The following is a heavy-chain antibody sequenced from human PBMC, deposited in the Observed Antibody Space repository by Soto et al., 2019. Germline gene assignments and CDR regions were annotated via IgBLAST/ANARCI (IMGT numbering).Heavy chain of an antibody. CDR1: GGSISSGGYS. Sequence: PSETLSLSCAVSGGSISSGGYSWSWIRQPPGKGLEWIGYIYHSGSTYYNPSLKSRVTISVDRSKNQFSLKLSSVTAADTAVYYCASSMVRGVSHYWGQGTLVTVSS. CDR3: ASSMVRGVSHY. J-gene: IGHJ4*02. CDR2: IYHSGST. V-gene: IGHV4-30-2*01. D-gene: IGHD3-10*01.